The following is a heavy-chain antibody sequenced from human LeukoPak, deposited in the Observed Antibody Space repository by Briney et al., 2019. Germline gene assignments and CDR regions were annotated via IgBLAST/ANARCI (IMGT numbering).Heavy chain of an antibody. CDR2: INTNTGNP. J-gene: IGHJ4*02. CDR3: ARDHGPIAAAGTGGVFPYYFDY. D-gene: IGHD6-13*01. V-gene: IGHV7-4-1*02. CDR1: GYTFTSYA. Sequence: ASVRVSCKASGYTFTSYAMNWVRQAPGQGLEWMGWINTNTGNPTYAQGFTGRFVFSLDTSVSTAYLQISSLKAEDTAVYYCARDHGPIAAAGTGGVFPYYFDYWGQGTLVTVSS.